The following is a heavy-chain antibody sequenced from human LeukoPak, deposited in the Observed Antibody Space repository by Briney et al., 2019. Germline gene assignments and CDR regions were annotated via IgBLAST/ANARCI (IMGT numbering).Heavy chain of an antibody. CDR2: IYYSGST. J-gene: IGHJ4*02. CDR3: ASKIRVVGATTFDY. V-gene: IGHV4-39*07. CDR1: GGSISSSSYY. D-gene: IGHD1-26*01. Sequence: SETLSLTCTVSGGSISSSSYYWGWIRQPPGTGLEWIGSIYYSGSTYYNPSLKSRVTISVDTSKNQFSLKLSSVTAADTAVYYCASKIRVVGATTFDYWGQGTLVTVSS.